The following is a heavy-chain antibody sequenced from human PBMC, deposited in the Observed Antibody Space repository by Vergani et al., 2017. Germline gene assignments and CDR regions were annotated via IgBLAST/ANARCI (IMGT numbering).Heavy chain of an antibody. J-gene: IGHJ6*02. CDR1: GYTFTGYY. D-gene: IGHD3-10*01. CDR3: AREGMVRGVIITPYGMDV. CDR2: INPNSGGT. V-gene: IGHV1-2*02. Sequence: QVHLVQSGAEVKKPGSSVKVSCKASGYTFTGYYMHWVRQAPGQGLEWMGWINPNSGGTNYAQKFQGRVTMTRDTSISTAYMELSRLRSDDTAVYYCAREGMVRGVIITPYGMDVWGQGTTVTVSS.